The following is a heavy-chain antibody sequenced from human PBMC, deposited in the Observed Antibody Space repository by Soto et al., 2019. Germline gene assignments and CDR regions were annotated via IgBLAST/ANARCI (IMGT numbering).Heavy chain of an antibody. CDR1: GYTFTSYY. CDR3: ARVYGYYYYYMDV. V-gene: IGHV1-46*01. J-gene: IGHJ6*03. Sequence: ASVKVSWKASGYTFTSYYMHWVRQAPGQGLEWMGIINPSGGDTTYAQKFQGRVTMTRDTSINTVYMELSSLRSDDTAVYYCARVYGYYYYYMDVWGKGTTVTVSS. D-gene: IGHD2-8*01. CDR2: INPSGGDT.